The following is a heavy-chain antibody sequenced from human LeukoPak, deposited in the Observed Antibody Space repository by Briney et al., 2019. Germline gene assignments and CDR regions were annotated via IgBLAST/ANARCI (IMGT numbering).Heavy chain of an antibody. CDR3: ARGDCSSTRCYLMDV. Sequence: ASVKVSCKASGYTFTSYDINWVRQATGQGLEWMGWMNPNSGNTGCAQKFQGRVTITRNTSMSTAYMELSSLRSEDTAVYYCARGDCSSTRCYLMDVWGKGTTVTVSS. CDR1: GYTFTSYD. CDR2: MNPNSGNT. V-gene: IGHV1-8*03. J-gene: IGHJ6*03. D-gene: IGHD2-2*01.